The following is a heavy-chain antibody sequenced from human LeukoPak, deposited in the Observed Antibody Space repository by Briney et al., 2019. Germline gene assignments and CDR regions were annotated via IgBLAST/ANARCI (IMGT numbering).Heavy chain of an antibody. CDR2: IYYTGST. J-gene: IGHJ4*02. V-gene: IGHV4-59*01. CDR1: GTSISSSY. CDR3: AKLASGGYYHHFDY. D-gene: IGHD3-22*01. Sequence: SETLSLTYTVSGTSISSSYWSWIRQPPGKGLEWIGYIYYTGSTNYNPSLKSRVTISFDTSKNQFSLKLISVTAADTAVFYCAKLASGGYYHHFDYWGQGALVTVSS.